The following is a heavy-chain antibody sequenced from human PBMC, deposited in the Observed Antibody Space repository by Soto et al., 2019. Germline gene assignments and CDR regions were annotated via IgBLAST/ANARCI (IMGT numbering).Heavy chain of an antibody. Sequence: GGSLRLSCAASGFTFSYAMSWVRQAPGKGLEWVSAISGSGGSTYYADSVKGRFTISRDNSKNTLYLQMNSLRAEDTAVYYCGGDYGPYYFDYWGQGTLVTVSS. CDR3: GGDYGPYYFDY. V-gene: IGHV3-23*01. CDR1: GFTFSYA. D-gene: IGHD4-17*01. CDR2: ISGSGGST. J-gene: IGHJ4*02.